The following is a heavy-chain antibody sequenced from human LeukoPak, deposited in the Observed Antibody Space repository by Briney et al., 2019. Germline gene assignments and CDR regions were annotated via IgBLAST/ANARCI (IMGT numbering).Heavy chain of an antibody. Sequence: GASVKVPCKVSGYTLTELSMHWVRQAPGKGLEWMGGFDPEDGETIYAQKFQGRVTMTEDTSTDTAYMELSSLRSEDTAVYYCATLPWDSSGYHRAILDYWGQGTLVTVSS. D-gene: IGHD3-22*01. CDR3: ATLPWDSSGYHRAILDY. J-gene: IGHJ4*02. CDR1: GYTLTELS. V-gene: IGHV1-24*01. CDR2: FDPEDGET.